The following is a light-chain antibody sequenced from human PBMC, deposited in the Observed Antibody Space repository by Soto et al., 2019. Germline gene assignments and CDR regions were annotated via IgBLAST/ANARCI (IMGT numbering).Light chain of an antibody. CDR1: SSNIGGNT. Sequence: QSVLTQPPSASGTPGQRVTISCSGSSSNIGGNTVNWYQQLPGTAPKLLIYNNNQRPSGVPDRFSDSKSGTSASLAISGLQSEDEADYYCATWDDSLNGAVFGGGTQLTVL. V-gene: IGLV1-44*01. CDR3: ATWDDSLNGAV. J-gene: IGLJ7*01. CDR2: NNN.